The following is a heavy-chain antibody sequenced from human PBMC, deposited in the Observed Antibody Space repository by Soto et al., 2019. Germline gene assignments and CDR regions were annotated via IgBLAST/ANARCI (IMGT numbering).Heavy chain of an antibody. J-gene: IGHJ1*01. CDR3: ARGRRPTQYCSGGSCYPGYFQH. V-gene: IGHV1-8*01. Sequence: ASVKVSCKASGYTFTSYDINWVRQATGQGLEWMGWMNPNSGNTGYAQKFQGRVTMTRNTSISTAYMELSSLRSEDTAVYYCARGRRPTQYCSGGSCYPGYFQHWGQGTRVTVSS. D-gene: IGHD2-15*01. CDR1: GYTFTSYD. CDR2: MNPNSGNT.